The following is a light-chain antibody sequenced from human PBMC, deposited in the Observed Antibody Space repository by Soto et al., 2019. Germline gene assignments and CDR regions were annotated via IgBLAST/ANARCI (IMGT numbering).Light chain of an antibody. V-gene: IGLV1-44*01. CDR1: SSNIGRHG. CDR3: PTWADSLNGVV. J-gene: IGLJ2*01. Sequence: QSVLTQPPSASGTPGQRVTISCSGSSSNIGRHGVNWYQHLPGAAPKLLIYSNNQRPSGVPDRFSGSTSGTSVSLTISGLQSEDEADYYCPTWADSLNGVVFGGGTKVTVL. CDR2: SNN.